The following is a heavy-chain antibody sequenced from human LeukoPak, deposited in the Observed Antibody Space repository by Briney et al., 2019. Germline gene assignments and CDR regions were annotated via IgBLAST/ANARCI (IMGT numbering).Heavy chain of an antibody. J-gene: IGHJ4*02. Sequence: SETLSLTCTVSGGSISSYYWSWIRQPPGKGLEWIGYIYYSGSPNYNPSLKSRVTISVDTSKNQFSLKLSSVTAADTAVYYCARQGRGPSANFDYWGQGTLVTVSS. V-gene: IGHV4-59*08. CDR3: ARQGRGPSANFDY. CDR2: IYYSGSP. CDR1: GGSISSYY.